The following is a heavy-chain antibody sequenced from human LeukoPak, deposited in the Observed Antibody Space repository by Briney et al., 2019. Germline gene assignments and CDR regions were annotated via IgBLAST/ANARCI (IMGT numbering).Heavy chain of an antibody. V-gene: IGHV3-30*03. J-gene: IGHJ4*02. CDR1: GFTFTTYG. CDR2: ISYDGSYK. D-gene: IGHD3-22*01. Sequence: GGSLRLSCAASGFTFTTYGMHWVRQAPGKGLEWVAIISYDGSYKYYVDSVKGRFTISRDNSKNTLYLQMDSLRAEDTAVYYCARAPAYYYDSSGYYRIAYSSDSFIDYWGQGTLVTVSS. CDR3: ARAPAYYYDSSGYYRIAYSSDSFIDY.